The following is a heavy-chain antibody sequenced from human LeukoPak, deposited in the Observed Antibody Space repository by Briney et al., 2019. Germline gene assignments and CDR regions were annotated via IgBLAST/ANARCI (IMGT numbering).Heavy chain of an antibody. CDR3: VRDLGHSRHYFEY. V-gene: IGHV3-33*01. D-gene: IGHD7-27*01. Sequence: GGSLRLSCAASGFTFSNYAMHWVRQAPGKGLEWVALICYDGSNTYYGDSVKGRFTISRDNPKHTLYLQMNSLRAEDTAVYFCVRDLGHSRHYFEYWGQGALVTVSS. CDR2: ICYDGSNT. CDR1: GFTFSNYA. J-gene: IGHJ4*02.